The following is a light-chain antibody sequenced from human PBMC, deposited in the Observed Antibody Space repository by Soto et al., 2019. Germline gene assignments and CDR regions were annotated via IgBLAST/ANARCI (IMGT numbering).Light chain of an antibody. J-gene: IGKJ1*01. Sequence: DIQMTQSPSSLSASVGDRVTITCQASQDTGNYLNWYQQKPGKAPKLLIYDASNLETGVPSRFSGSGSGTDFNLTISSLQPEDIATYYCQQYDSLPRTFGQGTKVEIK. CDR2: DAS. V-gene: IGKV1-33*01. CDR1: QDTGNY. CDR3: QQYDSLPRT.